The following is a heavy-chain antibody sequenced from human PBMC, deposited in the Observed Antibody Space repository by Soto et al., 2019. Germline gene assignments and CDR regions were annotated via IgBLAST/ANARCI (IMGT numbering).Heavy chain of an antibody. CDR1: GGSISTGNYY. Sequence: QVQLQESGPGLVKPSQTLSLTCTVSGGSISTGNYYWSWIRQPPGKGLEWIGYIYYTGSTYYNSSLKSRVPKSPATXKNQFSLKLTSVTVADTAVYYCARRGGSYQQGFDFWGQGTLVTVSS. CDR2: IYYTGST. CDR3: ARRGGSYQQGFDF. D-gene: IGHD1-26*01. J-gene: IGHJ4*02. V-gene: IGHV4-30-4*01.